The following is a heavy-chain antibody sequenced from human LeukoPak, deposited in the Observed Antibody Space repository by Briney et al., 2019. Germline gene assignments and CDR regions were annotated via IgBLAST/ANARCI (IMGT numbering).Heavy chain of an antibody. D-gene: IGHD3-10*01. V-gene: IGHV1-24*01. Sequence: ASVKVSCKASGYTFTGYYMHWVRQAPGKGLEWMGGFDPEDGETIYAQKFQGRVTMTEDTSTDTAYMELSSLRSEDTAVYYCATDHSTMVRGVSLRYGMDVWGQGTTVTVSS. CDR1: GYTFTGYY. J-gene: IGHJ6*02. CDR3: ATDHSTMVRGVSLRYGMDV. CDR2: FDPEDGET.